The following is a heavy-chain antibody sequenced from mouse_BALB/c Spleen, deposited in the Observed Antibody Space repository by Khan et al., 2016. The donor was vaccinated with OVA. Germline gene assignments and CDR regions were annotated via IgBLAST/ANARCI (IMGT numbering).Heavy chain of an antibody. CDR1: GYSITSDYA. CDR2: ISYSGST. J-gene: IGHJ4*01. V-gene: IGHV3-2*02. Sequence: EVQLQESGPGLVKPSQSLSLTCTVTGYSITSDYAWNWIRQFPGNKLEWMGYISYSGSTNYNPALKSRISITRDTSKNQLFLQLNSLTTEDTATSYCSRDGSRYNYAMDYWGQGTSVTVSS. D-gene: IGHD2-3*01. CDR3: SRDGSRYNYAMDY.